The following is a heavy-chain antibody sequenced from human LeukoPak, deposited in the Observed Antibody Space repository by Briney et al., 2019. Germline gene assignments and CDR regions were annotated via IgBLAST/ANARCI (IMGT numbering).Heavy chain of an antibody. V-gene: IGHV4-34*01. D-gene: IGHD3-3*01. Sequence: SETLSLTCAVYGESFSGYYWGWIRQPPGKGLEWIGEINHSGSTNYNPSLKSRVTMSVDTSKNQFSLKLTSATAADTAVYYCARRILFSRSFDYWGQGTLVTVSS. CDR1: GESFSGYY. CDR3: ARRILFSRSFDY. CDR2: INHSGST. J-gene: IGHJ4*02.